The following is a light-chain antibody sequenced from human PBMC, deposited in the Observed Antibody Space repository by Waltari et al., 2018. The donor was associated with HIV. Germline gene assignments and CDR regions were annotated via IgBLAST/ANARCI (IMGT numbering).Light chain of an antibody. J-gene: IGLJ3*02. CDR3: SSYVGSSTSWL. CDR1: SDDVGYYNY. CDR2: DVT. V-gene: IGLV2-14*03. Sequence: QSALTQPASVSGSPGQSIVISCTGTSDDVGYYNYVSWYQQNPGKVPKLVIYDVTSRPSVVSNRFSGSKSGNTASLTISGLRADDEADYYCSSYVGSSTSWLFGGGTKLTV.